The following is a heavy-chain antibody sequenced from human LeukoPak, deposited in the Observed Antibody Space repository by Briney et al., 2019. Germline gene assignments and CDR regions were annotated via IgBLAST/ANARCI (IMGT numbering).Heavy chain of an antibody. CDR2: IYYSGST. CDR3: ARGTSGAGPS. J-gene: IGHJ4*02. Sequence: PSETLSLTCTVSGGSTSSYYWSWIRQPPGKGLEWIGYIYYSGSTNYNPSLKSRVTISVDTSKNQFSLKLSSVTAADTAVYYCARGTSGAGPSWGQGTLVTVSS. V-gene: IGHV4-59*01. CDR1: GGSTSSYY. D-gene: IGHD3-16*01.